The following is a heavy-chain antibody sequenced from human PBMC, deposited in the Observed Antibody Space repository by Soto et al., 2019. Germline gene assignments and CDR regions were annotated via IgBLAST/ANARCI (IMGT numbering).Heavy chain of an antibody. D-gene: IGHD5-12*01. V-gene: IGHV1-69*13. Sequence: GASVKVSCKTSGYTFTSYDINWVRQATGQGLEWMGGIIPIFGTANYAQKFQGRVTITADESTSTAYMELSSLRSEDTAVYYCARVGDGYTHFDYWGQGTLVTVSS. J-gene: IGHJ4*02. CDR2: IIPIFGTA. CDR3: ARVGDGYTHFDY. CDR1: GYTFTSYD.